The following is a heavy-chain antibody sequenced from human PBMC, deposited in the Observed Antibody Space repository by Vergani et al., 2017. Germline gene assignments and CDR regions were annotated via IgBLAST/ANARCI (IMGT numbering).Heavy chain of an antibody. Sequence: QVQLVESGGGVVQPGRSLRLSCAASGFTFSSYGMHWVRQAPGKGLEWVAVIWYDGSNNYYADSVKGRFTISRDNSKNTLYLQMNSLRAEDTAVYYCARESHSSSSKYYYYYYMDVWGKGTTVTVSS. CDR3: ARESHSSSSKYYYYYYMDV. CDR2: IWYDGSNN. V-gene: IGHV3-33*01. J-gene: IGHJ6*03. CDR1: GFTFSSYG. D-gene: IGHD6-6*01.